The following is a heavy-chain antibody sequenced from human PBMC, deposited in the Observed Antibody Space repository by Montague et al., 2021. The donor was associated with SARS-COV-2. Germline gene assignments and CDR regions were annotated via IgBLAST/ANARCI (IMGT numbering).Heavy chain of an antibody. V-gene: IGHV4-34*01. CDR1: GGSFSGYY. J-gene: IGHJ6*02. CDR2: INHSGST. D-gene: IGHD4-17*01. Sequence: SETLSLTCAVHGGSFSGYYWSWIRQPPGKGLEWIGEINHSGSTNYNPSLKSRVSISVDTSRNQFSLKLSSVTAADTAVYYCTRDRTADDYDDYETAGYSYYYGMDVWGQGTTVTVSS. CDR3: TRDRTADDYDDYETAGYSYYYGMDV.